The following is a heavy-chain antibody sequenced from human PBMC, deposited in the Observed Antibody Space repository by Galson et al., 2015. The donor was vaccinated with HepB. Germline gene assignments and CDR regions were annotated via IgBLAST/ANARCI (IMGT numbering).Heavy chain of an antibody. Sequence: SVKVSCKVSGYTLTELSMHWVRQAPGKGLEWMGGFDPEDGETIYAQKFQGRVTMTEDTSTDTAYMELSSLRSEDTAVYYCATPAGYDNYYYYGMDVWGQGTTVTVSS. J-gene: IGHJ6*02. CDR1: GYTLTELS. CDR3: ATPAGYDNYYYYGMDV. CDR2: FDPEDGET. D-gene: IGHD5-12*01. V-gene: IGHV1-24*01.